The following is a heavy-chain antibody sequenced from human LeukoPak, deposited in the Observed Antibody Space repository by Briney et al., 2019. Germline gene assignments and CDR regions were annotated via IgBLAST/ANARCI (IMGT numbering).Heavy chain of an antibody. CDR1: GFTFSSYA. CDR3: AKAAYYYGSDPYGMDV. Sequence: GGSLRLSCAASGFTFSSYAMSWVRQAPGRGREGFSAISGSGGSTYYADSVKGRFTISRDNSKNTLYLQMNSLRAEDTAVYYCAKAAYYYGSDPYGMDVWGQGTTVTVSS. D-gene: IGHD3-10*01. CDR2: ISGSGGST. J-gene: IGHJ6*02. V-gene: IGHV3-23*01.